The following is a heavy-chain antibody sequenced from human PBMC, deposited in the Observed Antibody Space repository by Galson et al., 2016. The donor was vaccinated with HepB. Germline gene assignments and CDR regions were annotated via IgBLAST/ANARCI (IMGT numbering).Heavy chain of an antibody. CDR2: IYYSGST. J-gene: IGHJ4*02. D-gene: IGHD3-22*01. Sequence: WLRQPPGQGLEWIGYIYYSGSTSYSPSFKSRVTISVDTSKNQFSLKLMSVTAADTAVYYCARDRDSSSYYSLDYWGQGTPVTVSS. CDR3: ARDRDSSSYYSLDY. V-gene: IGHV4-59*01.